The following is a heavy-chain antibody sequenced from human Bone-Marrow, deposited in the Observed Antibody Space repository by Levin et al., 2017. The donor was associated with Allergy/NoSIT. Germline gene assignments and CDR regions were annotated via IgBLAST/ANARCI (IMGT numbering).Heavy chain of an antibody. CDR1: GVSIRSFY. D-gene: IGHD6-13*01. CDR3: ARLSAAAFDP. V-gene: IGHV4-59*08. CDR2: IDYSGST. Sequence: SQTLSLTCPVSGVSIRSFYWSWIRQPPGEGLECIGYIDYSGSTNYNPSLKSRLTISIDTSKNQFSLKLSSVTAADTAVYYCARLSAAAFDPWGQGTLVTVSS. J-gene: IGHJ5*02.